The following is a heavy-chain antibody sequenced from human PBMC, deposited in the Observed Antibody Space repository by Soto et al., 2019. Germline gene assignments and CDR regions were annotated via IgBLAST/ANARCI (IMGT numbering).Heavy chain of an antibody. CDR3: ARVRYSSSWYSYYYYMDV. J-gene: IGHJ6*03. CDR2: MNPNSGNT. V-gene: IGHV1-8*01. Sequence: GASVKVSCKASGYTFTSYDINWVRQATGQGLEWMGWMNPNSGNTGYAQKFQGRVTMTRNTSISTAYMELSSLRSEDTAVYYCARVRYSSSWYSYYYYMDVWGKGTTVTVSS. CDR1: GYTFTSYD. D-gene: IGHD6-13*01.